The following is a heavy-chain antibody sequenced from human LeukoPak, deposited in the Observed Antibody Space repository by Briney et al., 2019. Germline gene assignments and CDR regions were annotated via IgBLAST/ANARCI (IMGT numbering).Heavy chain of an antibody. J-gene: IGHJ4*02. CDR3: ARAPVYYDSSGYYGNTLDY. V-gene: IGHV1-69*04. CDR1: GGTFSSYA. D-gene: IGHD3-22*01. CDR2: IIPILGIA. Sequence: SVKVSRKASGGTFSSYATSWVRQAPGQGLEWMGRIIPILGIANYAQKFQGRVTITADKSTSTAYMELSSLRSEDTAVYYCARAPVYYDSSGYYGNTLDYWGQGTLVTVTS.